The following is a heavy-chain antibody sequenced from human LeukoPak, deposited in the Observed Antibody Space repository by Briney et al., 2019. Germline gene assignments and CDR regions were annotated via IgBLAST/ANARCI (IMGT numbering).Heavy chain of an antibody. J-gene: IGHJ6*02. V-gene: IGHV4-39*07. CDR2: IYYSGST. D-gene: IGHD5-18*01. CDR1: GGSISSSSYY. Sequence: SETLSLTCTVSGGSISSSSYYWGWIRQPPGKGLEWIGSIYYSGSTYYNPSLKSRVTISVDTSKNQFSLKLSSVTAADTAVYYCARDKRSARGYSYGLLAPLVWGQGTTVTVSS. CDR3: ARDKRSARGYSYGLLAPLV.